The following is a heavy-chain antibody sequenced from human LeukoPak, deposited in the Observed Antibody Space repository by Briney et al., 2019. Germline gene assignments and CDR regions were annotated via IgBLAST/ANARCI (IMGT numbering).Heavy chain of an antibody. D-gene: IGHD4-11*01. J-gene: IGHJ4*02. CDR2: ISGSSETI. Sequence: GGSLRLSCAASGFTFSTYSMNWVRQAPGKGLEWVSYISGSSETIYYADSVKGRFTISRDDAKNSLYLQMNSLRDEDTAVYYCARTPPTAGLTTIGVGSDYWGQGTLVTVSS. CDR1: GFTFSTYS. V-gene: IGHV3-48*02. CDR3: ARTPPTAGLTTIGVGSDY.